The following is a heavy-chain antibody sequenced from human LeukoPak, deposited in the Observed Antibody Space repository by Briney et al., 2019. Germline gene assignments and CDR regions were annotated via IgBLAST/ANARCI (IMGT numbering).Heavy chain of an antibody. Sequence: SETLSLTCTVSGGSISSYYWSWIRQPPGKGLEWIGYIYHSGSTYYNPSLKSRVTISEDRSKNQFSLKLSSVTAADTAVYYCARVSSYYGMDVWGQGTTVTVSS. V-gene: IGHV4-59*12. CDR1: GGSISSYY. CDR2: IYHSGST. CDR3: ARVSSYYGMDV. J-gene: IGHJ6*02.